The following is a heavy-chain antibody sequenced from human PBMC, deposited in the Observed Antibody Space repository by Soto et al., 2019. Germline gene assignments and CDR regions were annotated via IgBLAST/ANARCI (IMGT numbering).Heavy chain of an antibody. V-gene: IGHV4-39*07. Sequence: SETLSLTCTVSGGSVSSGNDYWSWIRQPPGKGLEWIGEINHSGSTNYNPSLKSRVTISVDTSKNQFSLKLSSVTAADTAVYYCARGRGDYYGSGSYRFPFDYWGQGTLVTVSS. CDR1: GGSVSSGNDY. D-gene: IGHD3-10*01. CDR2: INHSGST. J-gene: IGHJ4*02. CDR3: ARGRGDYYGSGSYRFPFDY.